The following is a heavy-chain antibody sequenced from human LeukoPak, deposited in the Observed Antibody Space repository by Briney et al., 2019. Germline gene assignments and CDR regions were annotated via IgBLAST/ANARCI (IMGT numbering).Heavy chain of an antibody. J-gene: IGHJ4*02. CDR1: GYTVTSFF. D-gene: IGHD6-13*01. V-gene: IGHV5-51*01. CDR2: IYTGDSDT. Sequence: PGESLKISCKASGYTVTSFFIGWVRQMPGQGLEWMGIIYTGDSDTRYSPSFQGQVTISVDKSISTAYLQWRSLKASDTAIYYCARPITGAGTDLGYWGQGTLVTVSS. CDR3: ARPITGAGTDLGY.